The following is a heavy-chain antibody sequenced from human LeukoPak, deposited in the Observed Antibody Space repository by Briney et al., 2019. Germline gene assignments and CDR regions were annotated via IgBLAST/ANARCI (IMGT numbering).Heavy chain of an antibody. CDR3: ARGPRRRWSGPGDPRVVVDY. Sequence: PSETLSLTCTVSGGSISSGGYYWSWIRQHPGKGLEWIGYIYYSGSTYYNPSLKSRVTISVDTSKNQFSLKLSSVTAADTAVYYCARGPRRRWSGPGDPRVVVDYWGQGTLVTVSS. V-gene: IGHV4-31*03. D-gene: IGHD3-3*01. CDR1: GGSISSGGYY. J-gene: IGHJ4*02. CDR2: IYYSGST.